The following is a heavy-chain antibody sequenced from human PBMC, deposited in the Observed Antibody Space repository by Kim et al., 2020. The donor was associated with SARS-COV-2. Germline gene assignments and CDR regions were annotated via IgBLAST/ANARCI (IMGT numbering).Heavy chain of an antibody. CDR1: GGSISSSSYY. CDR3: ARREYSSSWTGYFDC. CDR2: IYYSGST. V-gene: IGHV4-39*01. D-gene: IGHD6-13*01. Sequence: SETLSLTCTVSGGSISSSSYYWGWIRQPPGKGLEWIRSIYYSGSTYYNPSLKSRVTISVDTSKNQFSLKLSCVTAADTAVYYCARREYSSSWTGYFDCWGQGTLVTVSS. J-gene: IGHJ4*02.